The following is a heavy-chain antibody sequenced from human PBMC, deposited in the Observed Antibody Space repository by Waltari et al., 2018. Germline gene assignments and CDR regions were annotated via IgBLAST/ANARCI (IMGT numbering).Heavy chain of an antibody. CDR2: IIPIFGIA. Sequence: EVKKPGSSVKVSCKASGGTFSSYAISWVRQAPGQGLEWMGGIIPIFGIANYAQKFQGRVTITTDESTSTAYMELSSLRSEDTAVYYCAREPYGLVSYHNWFDPWGQGTLVTVSS. D-gene: IGHD3-10*01. CDR3: AREPYGLVSYHNWFDP. V-gene: IGHV1-69*05. CDR1: GGTFSSYA. J-gene: IGHJ5*02.